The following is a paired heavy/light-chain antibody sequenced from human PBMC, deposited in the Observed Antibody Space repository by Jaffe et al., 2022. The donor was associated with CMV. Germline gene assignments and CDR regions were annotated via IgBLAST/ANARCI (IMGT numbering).Heavy chain of an antibody. CDR2: IRSKTFSYET. CDR3: TMPTWSYDGSGSALLDV. V-gene: IGHV3-73*02. Sequence: EVQLVESGGDLVQPGGSLKVFCAASGFSFSDSAMHWVRQAPGKGLEWVGRIRSKTFSYETAYAASVKGRFTISRDDSKNTAYLQMNSLKTEDTAVYYCTMPTWSYDGSGSALLDVWGQGTTVTVS. D-gene: IGHD3-22*01. J-gene: IGHJ6*02. CDR1: GFSFSDSA.
Light chain of an antibody. CDR2: AAS. CDR1: QGIRND. CDR3: LQYNTYPWM. V-gene: IGKV1-17*01. Sequence: DIQMTQSPSSLSASVGDRVTITCRASQGIRNDLEWYQKKPGKAPKRLIYAASSLQSGVPSRFSGSGSGTEFTLTISSLQPEDFATYYCLQYNTYPWMFGQGTKVEIK. J-gene: IGKJ1*01.